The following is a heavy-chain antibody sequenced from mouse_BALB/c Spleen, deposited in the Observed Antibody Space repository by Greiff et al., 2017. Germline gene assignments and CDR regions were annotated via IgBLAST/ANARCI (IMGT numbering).Heavy chain of an antibody. CDR2: IDPANGNT. CDR3: ARSPIPYYYGSSYDAMDY. D-gene: IGHD1-1*01. V-gene: IGHV14-3*02. Sequence: EVQLQQSGAELVKPGASVKLSCTASGFNIKDTYMHWVKQRPEQGLEWIGRIDPANGNTKYDPKFQGKATITADTSSNTAYLQLSSLTSEDTAVYYWARSPIPYYYGSSYDAMDYWGQGTSVTVSS. J-gene: IGHJ4*01. CDR1: GFNIKDTY.